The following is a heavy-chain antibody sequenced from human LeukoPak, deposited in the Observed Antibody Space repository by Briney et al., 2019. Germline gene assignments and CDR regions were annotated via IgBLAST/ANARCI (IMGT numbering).Heavy chain of an antibody. CDR3: AKEVWSAMYYFDF. CDR1: GFTFISSD. D-gene: IGHD2-2*01. V-gene: IGHV3-23*01. J-gene: IGHJ4*02. Sequence: GGSLRLSCAASGFTFISSDMSWVRQAPGKGLEWVSTLSGSGDSTYYADSVKGRFTISRDNSKNTLFLQMNSMRAEDTAVYYCAKEVWSAMYYFDFWGQGTLVTVSS. CDR2: LSGSGDST.